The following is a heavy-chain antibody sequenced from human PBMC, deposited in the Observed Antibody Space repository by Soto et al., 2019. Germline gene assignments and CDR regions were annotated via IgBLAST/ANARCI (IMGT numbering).Heavy chain of an antibody. CDR1: GFTFSSYS. V-gene: IGHV3-21*01. J-gene: IGHJ3*02. CDR3: SRDPSPAATIAFDI. CDR2: ISSSSSYI. D-gene: IGHD6-13*01. Sequence: GGSLRLSCAASGFTFSSYSMNWVRQAPGKGLEWVSSISSSSSYIYYADSVKGRFTISRDNAKNSLYLQMNSLRAEDTAVYYCSRDPSPAATIAFDIWGQGTMVTVSS.